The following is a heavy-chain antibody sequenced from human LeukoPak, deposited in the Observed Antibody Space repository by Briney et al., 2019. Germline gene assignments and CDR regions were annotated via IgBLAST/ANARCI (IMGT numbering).Heavy chain of an antibody. CDR1: GGSFSGYY. CDR2: INHSGST. Sequence: PSETLSLTSAVYGGSFSGYYWSWIRQPPGKGLEWIGEINHSGSTNYNPSLKSRVTISVDTSKNQFSLKLSSVTAADTAVYYCARSGLRIAARPWFDPWGQGTLVTVSS. D-gene: IGHD6-6*01. CDR3: ARSGLRIAARPWFDP. V-gene: IGHV4-34*01. J-gene: IGHJ5*02.